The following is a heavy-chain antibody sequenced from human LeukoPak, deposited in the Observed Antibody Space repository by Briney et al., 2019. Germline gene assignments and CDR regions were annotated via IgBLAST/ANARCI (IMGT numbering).Heavy chain of an antibody. CDR3: ARRGLRGTHH. D-gene: IGHD4-17*01. CDR2: INHSGST. Sequence: PSETLSLTCAVYGRSLSGYYGIWLRQPPGKGREWIGEINHSGSTNHTPSLKSPVTPSVDTSKNQFSMKMSSVTAADTAVYYCARRGLRGTHHWGQGNLVTVSS. J-gene: IGHJ5*02. CDR1: GRSLSGYY. V-gene: IGHV4-34*01.